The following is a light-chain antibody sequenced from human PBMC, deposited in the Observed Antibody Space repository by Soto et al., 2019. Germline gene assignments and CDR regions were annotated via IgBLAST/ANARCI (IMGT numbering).Light chain of an antibody. J-gene: IGKJ5*01. CDR2: DAS. CDR3: EQFNNYPIT. Sequence: AIQLTQSPSSLSASVGDRVTITCPASQGISSALAWYQQKPGKAPKLLIYDASSLESGVPSRFSGSGSGTDFTLTISSLQPEDFATYYCEQFNNYPITFGQGTRLEIK. CDR1: QGISSA. V-gene: IGKV1D-13*01.